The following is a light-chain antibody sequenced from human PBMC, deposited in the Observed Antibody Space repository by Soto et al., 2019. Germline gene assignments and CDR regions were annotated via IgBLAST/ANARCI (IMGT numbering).Light chain of an antibody. CDR1: SSDVGSYKL. CDR3: CSYAGSSTLV. J-gene: IGLJ1*01. V-gene: IGLV2-23*01. CDR2: DGS. Sequence: QSVLTQPASVSGSPGQSITISCTGTSSDVGSYKLVSWYQQHPDKAPKLMIFDGSLRPSGVSHRFSGSKFGNTSSLTISGLQAEDEADYYCCSYAGSSTLVFGTGTKLTVL.